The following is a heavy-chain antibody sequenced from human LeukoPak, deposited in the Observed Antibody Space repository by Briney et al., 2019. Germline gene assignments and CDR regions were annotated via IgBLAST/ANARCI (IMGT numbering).Heavy chain of an antibody. CDR2: INHSGST. Sequence: SETLSLTCAVYGGSFSDYYWSWIRQPPGKGLEWIGEINHSGSTNYNPPLKSRVTISVDTSKNQFSLKLSSVTAADTAVYYCARVLRPFTIFGVVFKSIDYFDYWGQGTLVTVSS. J-gene: IGHJ4*02. D-gene: IGHD3-3*01. CDR3: ARVLRPFTIFGVVFKSIDYFDY. V-gene: IGHV4-34*01. CDR1: GGSFSDYY.